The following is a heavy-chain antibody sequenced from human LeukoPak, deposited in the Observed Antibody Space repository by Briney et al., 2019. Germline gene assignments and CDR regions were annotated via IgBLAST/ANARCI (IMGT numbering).Heavy chain of an antibody. Sequence: SSVKVSCKASGGTFSSYAISWVRQAPGQGLEWMGGIIPIFGTANYAQKFQGRVTITTDESTSTAYMELSSLRSEDTAVYYCASGAHAISRAFDYWGQGTLVTVSS. CDR1: GGTFSSYA. V-gene: IGHV1-69*05. CDR2: IIPIFGTA. CDR3: ASGAHAISRAFDY. J-gene: IGHJ4*02. D-gene: IGHD2-21*01.